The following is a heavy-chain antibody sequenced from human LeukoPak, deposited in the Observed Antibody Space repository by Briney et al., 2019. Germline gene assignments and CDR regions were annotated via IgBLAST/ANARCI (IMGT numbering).Heavy chain of an antibody. Sequence: GGSLRLSCAASGFTFDDYGMSWVRQAPGKGLEWVSGINWNGGSTGYADSVKGRFTISRDNTKNSLYLQMNSLRAEDTALYYCARVQGYCSSTSCYFDYWGQGTLVTVSS. CDR2: INWNGGST. CDR1: GFTFDDYG. J-gene: IGHJ4*02. V-gene: IGHV3-20*04. CDR3: ARVQGYCSSTSCYFDY. D-gene: IGHD2-2*01.